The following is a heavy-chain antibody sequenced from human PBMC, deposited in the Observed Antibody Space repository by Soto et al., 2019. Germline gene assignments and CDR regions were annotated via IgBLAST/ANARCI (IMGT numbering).Heavy chain of an antibody. J-gene: IGHJ6*02. Sequence: ASVKVSCKASGYTFTSYAMHWVRQAPGQRLEWMGWINAGNGNTKYSQKFQGRVTITRDTSASTAYMELSSLRSEDTAVYYCARSVTTHYYYYGMDVWAKGPRSPSP. CDR2: INAGNGNT. V-gene: IGHV1-3*01. CDR1: GYTFTSYA. D-gene: IGHD4-4*01. CDR3: ARSVTTHYYYYGMDV.